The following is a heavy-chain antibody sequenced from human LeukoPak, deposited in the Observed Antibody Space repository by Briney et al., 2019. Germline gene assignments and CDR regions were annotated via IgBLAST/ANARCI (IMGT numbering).Heavy chain of an antibody. D-gene: IGHD1-14*01. CDR3: AVGLVGTITQFDY. Sequence: PSETLSLTCTVSGGSISSGSYYWSWIRQPAGKGLEWIGRIYTSGSTDYSPSLKSRVTISLDTSKNQFSLNLRSVSAADTAVYYCAVGLVGTITQFDYWGQGTLVTVSS. CDR1: GGSISSGSYY. CDR2: IYTSGST. J-gene: IGHJ4*02. V-gene: IGHV4-61*02.